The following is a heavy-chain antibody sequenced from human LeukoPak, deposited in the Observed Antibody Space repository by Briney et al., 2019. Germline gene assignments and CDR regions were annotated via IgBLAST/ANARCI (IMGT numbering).Heavy chain of an antibody. CDR3: ARPQGPHIVVIGGEFDY. CDR1: GYTFTGYY. Sequence: ASVKVSCKASGYTFTGYYMHWVRQAPGQGLEWMGWINPNSGGTNYAQKFQGRVTMTRDTSISTAYMELSRLRSDDTAVYSCARPQGPHIVVIGGEFDYWGQGTLVTVSS. CDR2: INPNSGGT. D-gene: IGHD2-21*01. J-gene: IGHJ4*02. V-gene: IGHV1-2*02.